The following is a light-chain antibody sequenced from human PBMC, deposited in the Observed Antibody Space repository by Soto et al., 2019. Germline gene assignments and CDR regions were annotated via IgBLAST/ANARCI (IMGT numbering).Light chain of an antibody. CDR1: QTISSC. J-gene: IGKJ2*01. CDR2: AAS. V-gene: IGKV1-39*01. CDR3: XXXCXFPYT. Sequence: DIQMPQSPSSLSASVGERLTMTCRASQTISSCLNWYQQKPGKSPKLLINAASTLQSGVPSRFSGSGSGTXFPLTXSXLXPXXXXXXXXXXXCXFPYTFGQGTKLEI.